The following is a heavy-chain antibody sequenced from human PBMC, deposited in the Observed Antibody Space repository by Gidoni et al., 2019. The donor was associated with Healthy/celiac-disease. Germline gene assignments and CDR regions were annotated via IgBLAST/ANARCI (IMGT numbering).Heavy chain of an antibody. CDR1: GGSIRCVDYY. CDR3: ARGGITMVRGVIATFDY. Sequence: QVQLQHSAPVLLKPSQSLSLTCPVPGGSIRCVDYYWSWIRQPPGKGLQWIGYIYASGSTYHNPSLKSRVTISVDTSKNQFSLKLSSVTAADTAVYYCARGGITMVRGVIATFDYWGQGTLVTVSS. J-gene: IGHJ4*02. CDR2: IYASGST. V-gene: IGHV4-30-4*01. D-gene: IGHD3-10*01.